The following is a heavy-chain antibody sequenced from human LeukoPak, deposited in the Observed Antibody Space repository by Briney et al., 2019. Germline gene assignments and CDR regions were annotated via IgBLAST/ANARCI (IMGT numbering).Heavy chain of an antibody. Sequence: SVKVSCKLSGGTFTRYAISWVRQAPGEGLEWMGRILPLLSTKNYARKFQGRVTLTADKSTGTAYMDLSSLRSDDTAVDYCARDVDDTYYYDSRGLRWGQGTRVSVS. V-gene: IGHV1-69*04. CDR2: ILPLLSTK. CDR1: GGTFTRYA. D-gene: IGHD3-22*01. CDR3: ARDVDDTYYYDSRGLR. J-gene: IGHJ4*02.